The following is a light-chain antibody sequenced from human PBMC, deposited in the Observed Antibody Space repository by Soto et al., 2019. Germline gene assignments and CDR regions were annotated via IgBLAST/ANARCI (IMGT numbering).Light chain of an antibody. CDR1: SSDVGGYNY. V-gene: IGLV2-14*01. J-gene: IGLJ1*01. Sequence: QSSLTQPSSVSGSPGQSITISCPGTSSDVGGYNYVSWYQQHPGKAPKLMSYDVSNRPSGVSNRFSGSKSGNTASLTISGLQAEDEADYYCSSYTSSSTLVFGTGTKVTVL. CDR2: DVS. CDR3: SSYTSSSTLV.